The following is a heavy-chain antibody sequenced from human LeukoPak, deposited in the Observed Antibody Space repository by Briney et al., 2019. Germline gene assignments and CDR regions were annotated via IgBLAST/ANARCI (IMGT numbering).Heavy chain of an antibody. D-gene: IGHD6-13*01. CDR2: IYYSGNT. J-gene: IGHJ4*02. CDR1: GGSIRSSSYY. CDR3: ARRQVAAGISDY. Sequence: SETLSLTCTVSGGSIRSSSYYWGWIRQPPGKGLEWIGSIYYSGNTYFNPSLKSRVTISVDTSKNQFSLRLSSVTAADTAVYYCARRQVAAGISDYWGQGTLVTVSS. V-gene: IGHV4-39*07.